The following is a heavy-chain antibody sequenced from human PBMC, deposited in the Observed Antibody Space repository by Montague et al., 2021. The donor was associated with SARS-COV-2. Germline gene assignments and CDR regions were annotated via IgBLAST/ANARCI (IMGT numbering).Heavy chain of an antibody. CDR3: VRDHPYGGPRGAYDI. Sequence: SETLSLTCTVSGGSITGYYWSWLRRYPGKGLVWIAYIYDGGAVNYNPSLGSRVTISTDTSKNQLSLKVNSVTAADTAVYYCVRDHPYGGPRGAYDIWGQGTVVTVSS. D-gene: IGHD4-23*01. V-gene: IGHV4-59*01. J-gene: IGHJ3*02. CDR1: GGSITGYY. CDR2: IYDGGAV.